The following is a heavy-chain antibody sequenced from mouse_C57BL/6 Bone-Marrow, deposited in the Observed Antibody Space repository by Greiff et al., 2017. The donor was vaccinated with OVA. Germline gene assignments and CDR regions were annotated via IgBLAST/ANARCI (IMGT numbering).Heavy chain of an antibody. V-gene: IGHV5-12*01. CDR1: GFTFSDYY. Sequence: EVQLVESGGGLVQPGGSLKLSCAASGFTFSDYYMYWVRQTPEKRLEWVAYISNGGGSTYYPDTVKGRFTISRDNAKNTLYLQMSRLKSEDTAMYYCARHDDGSSFYYAMDYWGQGTSVTVSS. CDR3: ARHDDGSSFYYAMDY. CDR2: ISNGGGST. J-gene: IGHJ4*01. D-gene: IGHD1-1*01.